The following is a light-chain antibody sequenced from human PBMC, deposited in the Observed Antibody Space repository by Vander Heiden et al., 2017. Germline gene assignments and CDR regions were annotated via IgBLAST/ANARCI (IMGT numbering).Light chain of an antibody. V-gene: IGKV3-20*01. CDR1: ESVGSSY. J-gene: IGKJ1*01. CDR2: GAS. CDR3: QQYGSSPWT. Sequence: ESELTQSPGTLSLSPGERATLSCRASESVGSSYLAWYQQKPGQAPRLRIYGASSRATGIPDRFSGSGSGTDFTLTISSLEPEDFAVYYCQQYGSSPWTFGQGTKVEIK.